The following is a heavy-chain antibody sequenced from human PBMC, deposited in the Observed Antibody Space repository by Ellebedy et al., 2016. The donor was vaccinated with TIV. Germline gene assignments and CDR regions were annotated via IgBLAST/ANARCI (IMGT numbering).Heavy chain of an antibody. CDR3: ADSDYGDYYYFDY. J-gene: IGHJ4*02. CDR1: GYTFTSYG. V-gene: IGHV1-69*06. CDR2: IIPIFGTA. Sequence: SVKVSXXASGYTFTSYGISWVRQAPGQGLEWMGGIIPIFGTANYAQKFQGRVTITADKSTSTAYMELSSLRSEDTAVYYCADSDYGDYYYFDYWGQGTLVTASS. D-gene: IGHD4-17*01.